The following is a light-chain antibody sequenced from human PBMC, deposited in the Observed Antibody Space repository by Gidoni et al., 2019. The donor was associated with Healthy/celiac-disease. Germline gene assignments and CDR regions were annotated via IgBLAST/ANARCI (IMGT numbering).Light chain of an antibody. V-gene: IGKV3-11*01. CDR3: QQRSNWPPT. Sequence: EIVLTHSPATLSLSPGERATLSCRASQSVSSYLAWYQQKPGQAPRLLIYDASNRATGIPDRFSGSGCGTDFTLNISSLEPEDFAVYYCQQRSNWPPTFGGGTKVEIK. J-gene: IGKJ4*01. CDR2: DAS. CDR1: QSVSSY.